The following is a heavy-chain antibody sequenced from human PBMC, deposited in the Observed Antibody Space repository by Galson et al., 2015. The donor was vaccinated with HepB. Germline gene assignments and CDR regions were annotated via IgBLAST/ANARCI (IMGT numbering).Heavy chain of an antibody. CDR1: GFTFGDYA. D-gene: IGHD3-22*01. CDR2: IRSKTYGGTT. V-gene: IGHV3-49*04. J-gene: IGHJ4*02. Sequence: SLRLSCAASGFTFGDYAMSWVRQAAGKGLEWVGFIRSKTYGGTTEYAASVKGRFTISRDDSKSIAHLQMNSLKTEDTAFYYCTSQYYYDTTGYSPFDYWGQGTLVTVSS. CDR3: TSQYYYDTTGYSPFDY.